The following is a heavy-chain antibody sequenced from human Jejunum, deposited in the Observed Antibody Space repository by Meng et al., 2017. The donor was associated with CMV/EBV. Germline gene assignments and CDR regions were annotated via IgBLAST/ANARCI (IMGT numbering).Heavy chain of an antibody. Sequence: SGITFSSYAITWVRQAPGQGLGWLGRIVPVLGIATYAQKFQGRVTIIADKSTSTTYMELSSLTSGDAAVYFCARISTVGGYAMDVWGQGTAVTVSS. CDR1: GITFSSYA. CDR2: IVPVLGIA. J-gene: IGHJ6*02. D-gene: IGHD1-26*01. V-gene: IGHV1-69*04. CDR3: ARISTVGGYAMDV.